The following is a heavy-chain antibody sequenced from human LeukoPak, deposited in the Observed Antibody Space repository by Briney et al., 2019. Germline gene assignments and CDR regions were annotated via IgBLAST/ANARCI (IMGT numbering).Heavy chain of an antibody. CDR3: ARRWELHDY. V-gene: IGHV1-8*01. D-gene: IGHD1-26*01. J-gene: IGHJ4*02. CDR1: XXTFTSYD. CDR2: MNPNSGNT. Sequence: XXASXXTFTSYDINXVRQATGQGLEWMGWMNPNSGNTGYAQKFQGRVTMTRNTSISTAYMELSSLRSEDTAVYYCARRWELHDYWGQGTLVTVSS.